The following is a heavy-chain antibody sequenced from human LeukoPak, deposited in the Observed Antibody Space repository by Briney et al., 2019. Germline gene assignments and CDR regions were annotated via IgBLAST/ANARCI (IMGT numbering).Heavy chain of an antibody. V-gene: IGHV3-23*01. J-gene: IGHJ4*02. Sequence: GGSLRLSCAASGFTFSSYAMSWGRQAPGQGLEWLSSISGSNTYFADSVKGRFPISRDNSKNTLYLQMNSLRAEDTAVYYCAKRSQMTTGPFDYWGQGPLVTVSS. CDR3: AKRSQMTTGPFDY. CDR2: ISGSNT. CDR1: GFTFSSYA. D-gene: IGHD4-11*01.